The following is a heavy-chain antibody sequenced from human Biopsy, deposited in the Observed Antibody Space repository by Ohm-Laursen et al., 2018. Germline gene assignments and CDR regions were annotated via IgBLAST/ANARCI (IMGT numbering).Heavy chain of an antibody. CDR2: FAPENGKT. V-gene: IGHV1-24*01. CDR3: AADINVWNVNY. Sequence: ASSVKVSCKVSGYTLTELSMHWVRQAPGKGLEWMGGFAPENGKTVYAQNFQARVSMTEDTSTDTACMELRSLRSEDTAVYYCAADINVWNVNYWGQGTQVTVSS. J-gene: IGHJ4*02. D-gene: IGHD1-1*01. CDR1: GYTLTELS.